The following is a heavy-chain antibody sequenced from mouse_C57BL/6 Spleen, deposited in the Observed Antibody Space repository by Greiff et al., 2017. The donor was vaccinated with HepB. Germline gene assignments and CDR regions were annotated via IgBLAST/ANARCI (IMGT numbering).Heavy chain of an antibody. D-gene: IGHD2-3*01. V-gene: IGHV1-22*01. J-gene: IGHJ2*01. CDR2: INPNNGGT. CDR3: ARGIYDGYYGGFDY. CDR1: GYTFTDYN. Sequence: EVQLQQSGPELVKPGASVKMSCKASGYTFTDYNMHWVKQSHGKSLEWIGYINPNNGGTSYNQKFKGKATLTVNKYSSTAYMELRSLTSEDSAVYYCARGIYDGYYGGFDYWGQGTALTVSS.